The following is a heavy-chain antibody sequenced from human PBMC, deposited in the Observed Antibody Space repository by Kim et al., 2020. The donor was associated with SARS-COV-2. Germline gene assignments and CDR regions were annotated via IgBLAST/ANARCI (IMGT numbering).Heavy chain of an antibody. CDR3: ANGQVGSSFDP. Sequence: GGSLRLSCVASEFTFSKTWIHWVRQAPGKGLVWVSRINYDGSGTAYANSVKGRFTISRDTAKNTVYLEMNSLRVEDTALYYCANGQVGSSFDPWGQGTLVTVSS. V-gene: IGHV3-74*01. CDR2: INYDGSGT. D-gene: IGHD1-26*01. CDR1: EFTFSKTW. J-gene: IGHJ5*02.